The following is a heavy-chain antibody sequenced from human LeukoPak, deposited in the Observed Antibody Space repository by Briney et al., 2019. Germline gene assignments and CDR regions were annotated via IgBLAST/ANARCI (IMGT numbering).Heavy chain of an antibody. V-gene: IGHV3-21*01. CDR1: GFTFSSYS. D-gene: IGHD1-26*01. Sequence: GGSLRLSCAASGFTFSSYSMNWVRQAPGKGLEWVSPISSSSSYIYYADSVKGRFTISRDNAKNSLYLQMNSLRAEDTAVYYCARMNSGSLFDYWGQGTLVTVSS. J-gene: IGHJ4*02. CDR3: ARMNSGSLFDY. CDR2: ISSSSSYI.